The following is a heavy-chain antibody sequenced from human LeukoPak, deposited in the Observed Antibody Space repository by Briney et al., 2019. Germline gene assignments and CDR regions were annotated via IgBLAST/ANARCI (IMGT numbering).Heavy chain of an antibody. D-gene: IGHD4-11*01. CDR1: GYTLSNYD. CDR3: AKVFSNYDWYFDL. CDR2: INANTGNP. V-gene: IGHV7-4-1*02. J-gene: IGHJ2*01. Sequence: GASVKVSCKASGYTLSNYDMNWVRQAPGQGLEWMGWINANTGNPTYAQGFTGRFVFSLDSSVSTAYLQISSLKAEDTAVYYCAKVFSNYDWYFDLWGRGTLVTVSS.